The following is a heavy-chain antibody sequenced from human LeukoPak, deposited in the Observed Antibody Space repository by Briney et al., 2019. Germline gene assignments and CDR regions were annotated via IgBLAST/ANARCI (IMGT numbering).Heavy chain of an antibody. CDR3: ARAGRITMVRGVISPEYYFDY. CDR1: GGSISSYY. D-gene: IGHD3-10*01. Sequence: PSETLSLTCTVSGGSISSYYWSWIRQPAGKGLEWIGRIYTSGSTNYNPSLKSRVTMSVDTSKNQFSLKLSSVTAAGTAVYYCARAGRITMVRGVISPEYYFDYWGLGTLVTVSS. V-gene: IGHV4-4*07. J-gene: IGHJ4*02. CDR2: IYTSGST.